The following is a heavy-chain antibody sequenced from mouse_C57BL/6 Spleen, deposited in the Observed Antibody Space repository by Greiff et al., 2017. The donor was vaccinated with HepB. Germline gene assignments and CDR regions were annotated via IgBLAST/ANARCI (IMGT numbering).Heavy chain of an antibody. D-gene: IGHD2-9*01. V-gene: IGHV1-69*01. CDR3: SRSYYGYDEGNAMDY. Sequence: QVQLQQPGAELVMPGASVKLSCKASGYTFTSYWMHWVKQRPGQGLERIGEIDPSDSYTNYNQKFKGKSTLTVDKSSSTAYMQLSSLTSEDSAVYYCSRSYYGYDEGNAMDYWGQGTSVTVSS. J-gene: IGHJ4*01. CDR2: IDPSDSYT. CDR1: GYTFTSYW.